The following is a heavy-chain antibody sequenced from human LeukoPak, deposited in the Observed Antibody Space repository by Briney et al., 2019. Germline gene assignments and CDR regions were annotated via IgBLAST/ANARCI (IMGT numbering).Heavy chain of an antibody. CDR2: IYYSGST. V-gene: IGHV4-59*12. J-gene: IGHJ4*02. D-gene: IGHD3-16*01. Sequence: SGTLSLTCTVSGGSISPCYWTWIRQPPGKGLEWIGYIYYSGSTNYNPSLTSRVTMSVDTSKNQFSLKLSSVTAADTAVYYCARAPGIMSGNWRFDYWGQGTLVTVSS. CDR1: GGSISPCY. CDR3: ARAPGIMSGNWRFDY.